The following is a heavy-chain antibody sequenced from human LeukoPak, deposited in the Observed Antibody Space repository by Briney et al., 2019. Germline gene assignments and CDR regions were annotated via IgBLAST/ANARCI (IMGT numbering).Heavy chain of an antibody. CDR3: ARKITMVRGPLIKGYFDL. J-gene: IGHJ2*01. CDR2: IRLGGGLT. D-gene: IGHD3-10*01. CDR1: GFTFMNYV. Sequence: GGSLRLSCSGSGFTFMNYVMAWVRQAPGKGLEWVSSIRLGGGLTHSADPVKGRFIVSRDMNTLFLQMNNLRPEDTAMYYCARKITMVRGPLIKGYFDLWGRGTLVSVSS. V-gene: IGHV3-23*01.